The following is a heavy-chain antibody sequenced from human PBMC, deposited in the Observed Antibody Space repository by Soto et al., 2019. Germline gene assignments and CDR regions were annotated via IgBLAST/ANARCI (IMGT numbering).Heavy chain of an antibody. D-gene: IGHD4-17*01. CDR2: ISGSGGST. J-gene: IGHJ6*03. CDR3: AKENGDQNEGLYYYYYYMDV. V-gene: IGHV3-23*01. CDR1: GFTFSSYA. Sequence: GGSLRLSCAASGFTFSSYAMSWVRQATGKGLEWVSAISGSGGSTYYADSVKGRFTISRDNSKNTLYLQMNSLRAEDTAVYYCAKENGDQNEGLYYYYYYMDVWGKGTTVTVSS.